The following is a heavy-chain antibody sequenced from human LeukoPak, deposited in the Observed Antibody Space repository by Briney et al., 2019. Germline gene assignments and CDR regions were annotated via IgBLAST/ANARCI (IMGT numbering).Heavy chain of an antibody. J-gene: IGHJ4*02. Sequence: GGSLRLSCAVSGFTFSSYWMHWVRQAPGKGLVWVSRINSDGSSTNFADSEKGRFTISRDNARNTLYLQMNSLRAEDTAVYYCAREYSSSRYFDNWGQGTLVTVSS. CDR2: INSDGSST. CDR1: GFTFSSYW. CDR3: AREYSSSRYFDN. D-gene: IGHD6-6*01. V-gene: IGHV3-74*01.